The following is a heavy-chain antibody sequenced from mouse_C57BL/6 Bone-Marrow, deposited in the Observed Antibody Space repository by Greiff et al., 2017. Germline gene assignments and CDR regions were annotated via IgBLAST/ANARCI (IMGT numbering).Heavy chain of an antibody. CDR3: TSGQMLWVSFDY. V-gene: IGHV1-15*01. Sequence: QVQLKESGAELVRPGASVKLSCKASGYTFTDYEMHCVKQTPVHGLEWIGAIDPETGGTAYNQKFKGKATLPADKSSSPAYMELRSLPSEDSAVYYCTSGQMLWVSFDYWGQGTTLTVSS. J-gene: IGHJ2*01. CDR1: GYTFTDYE. D-gene: IGHD3-1*01. CDR2: IDPETGGT.